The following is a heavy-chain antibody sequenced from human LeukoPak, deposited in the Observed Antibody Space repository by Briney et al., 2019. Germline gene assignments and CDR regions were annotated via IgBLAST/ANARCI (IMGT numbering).Heavy chain of an antibody. Sequence: GGSLRLSCAASGFTFSSYAMSWVRQAPGKGLEWVSAISGSGGSTYYADSVKGRFTISRDNSKNTLYLQMNSLRAEDTAVYYCARDQSSSWYWDYWGQGTLVTVSS. D-gene: IGHD6-13*01. V-gene: IGHV3-23*01. CDR1: GFTFSSYA. CDR3: ARDQSSSWYWDY. J-gene: IGHJ4*02. CDR2: ISGSGGST.